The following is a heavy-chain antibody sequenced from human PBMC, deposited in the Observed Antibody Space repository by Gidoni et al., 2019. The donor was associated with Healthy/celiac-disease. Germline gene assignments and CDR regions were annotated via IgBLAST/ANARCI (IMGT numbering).Heavy chain of an antibody. CDR3: ARDGREGSYDY. CDR1: GFTFSSYA. J-gene: IGHJ4*02. V-gene: IGHV3-30-3*01. D-gene: IGHD1-26*01. CDR2: ISYDGSNK. Sequence: QVPLVESGGGVLQPGMSLSLSCAASGFTFSSYAMHWVRQAPGKGLEGVAVISYDGSNKDYADSVKGRFTISRDNYKNTRYLQMNSLRAEDTAVYYCARDGREGSYDYWGKGTMVTVSS.